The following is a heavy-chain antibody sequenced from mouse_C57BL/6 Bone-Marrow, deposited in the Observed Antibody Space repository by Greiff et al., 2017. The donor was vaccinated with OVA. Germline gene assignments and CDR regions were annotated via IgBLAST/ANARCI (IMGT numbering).Heavy chain of an antibody. V-gene: IGHV1-64*01. CDR3: ARWDTTVVATGRWFAY. CDR2: IHPNSGST. D-gene: IGHD1-1*01. Sequence: QVQLQQPGAELVKPGASVKLSCKASGYTFTSYWMHWVKQRPGQGLEWIGMIHPNSGSTNYNEQFKSKATLTVDKSSSTAYMQLSSLTSEDSAVYYCARWDTTVVATGRWFAYWGQGTLVTVSA. J-gene: IGHJ3*01. CDR1: GYTFTSYW.